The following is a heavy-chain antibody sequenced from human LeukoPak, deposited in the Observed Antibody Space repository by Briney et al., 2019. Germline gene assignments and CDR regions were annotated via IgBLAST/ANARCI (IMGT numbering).Heavy chain of an antibody. J-gene: IGHJ4*02. D-gene: IGHD3-3*01. V-gene: IGHV3-7*01. CDR2: IKHEGSEK. Sequence: GGPLRLSCAGSGFTFYSYWMSWVRQAPGKGLEWVASIKHEGSEKYYVDSVKGRFTISRDNTKNSLYLQMNSLRSEDTAVYYCARARITIFGVVSYWGQGTLVTVSS. CDR1: GFTFYSYW. CDR3: ARARITIFGVVSY.